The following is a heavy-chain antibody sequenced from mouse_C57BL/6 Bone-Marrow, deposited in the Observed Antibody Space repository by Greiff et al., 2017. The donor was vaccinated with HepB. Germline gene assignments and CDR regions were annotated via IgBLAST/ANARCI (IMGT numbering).Heavy chain of an antibody. D-gene: IGHD1-1*01. CDR1: GYSITSGYY. V-gene: IGHV3-6*01. CDR2: ISYDGSN. J-gene: IGHJ2*01. CDR3: ARARYYYGSRYYFDY. Sequence: ESGPGLVKPSQSLSLTCSVTGYSITSGYYWNWIRQFPGNKLEWMGYISYDGSNNYNPSLKNRISITRDTSKNQFFLKLNSVTTEDTATYYCARARYYYGSRYYFDYWGQGTTRTVSS.